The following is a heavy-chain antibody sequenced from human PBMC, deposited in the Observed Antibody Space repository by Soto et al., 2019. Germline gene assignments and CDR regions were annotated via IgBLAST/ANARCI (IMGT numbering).Heavy chain of an antibody. D-gene: IGHD1-7*01. CDR3: ARNYGHAFDI. J-gene: IGHJ3*02. CDR2: IYYCGST. Sequence: QVQLQESGPGLVKPSETLSLTCTVSSGSISSYYWSWIRQPPGKGLEWIGYIYYCGSTNYNPSLKSRVTISVDTSKNQFSLKLSSVTAADTAVYYCARNYGHAFDIWGQGTMVTVSS. CDR1: SGSISSYY. V-gene: IGHV4-59*01.